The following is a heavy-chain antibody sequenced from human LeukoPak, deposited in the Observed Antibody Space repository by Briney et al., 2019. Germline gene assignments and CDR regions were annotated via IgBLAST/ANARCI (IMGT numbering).Heavy chain of an antibody. D-gene: IGHD1-26*01. V-gene: IGHV1-2*02. CDR2: INPNSGGT. J-gene: IGHJ5*02. CDR3: ARDRRLVYSGSYYDRNWFDP. Sequence: ASVKVSCKASGYTFRGQYMHWVRQAPGQGLEWLGWINPNSGGTNYAQKFQGRVTMTRDTSISTAYMELNRLTSDDTAVYYCARDRRLVYSGSYYDRNWFDPWGQGTLVTVSS. CDR1: GYTFRGQY.